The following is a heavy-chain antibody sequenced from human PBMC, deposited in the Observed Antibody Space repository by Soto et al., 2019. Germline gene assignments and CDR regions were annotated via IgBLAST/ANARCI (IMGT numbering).Heavy chain of an antibody. CDR1: GDSITNGDYY. Sequence: VQLQESGPGLVKPSQTLSLSCTVSGDSITNGDYYWSWIRQPPGKGLEWIGYISFSRSAYYTPSLKSRVTISSEPSKNQFSLKLSSVTAADTAVYYCARVRYSATWYITFDIWGRGTLVTVSS. CDR2: ISFSRSA. CDR3: ARVRYSATWYITFDI. D-gene: IGHD6-13*01. V-gene: IGHV4-30-4*01. J-gene: IGHJ3*02.